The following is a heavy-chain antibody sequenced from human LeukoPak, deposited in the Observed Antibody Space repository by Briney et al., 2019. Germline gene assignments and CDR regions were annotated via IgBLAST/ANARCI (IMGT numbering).Heavy chain of an antibody. CDR1: GYTLTELS. D-gene: IGHD3-22*01. J-gene: IGHJ4*02. CDR2: FDPEDGET. V-gene: IGHV1-24*01. CDR3: ATGYYDSSGYYPLGY. Sequence: GASVKVSCKVSGYTLTELSMHWVRQAPGKGLGWMGGFDPEDGETIYAQKFQGRVTMTEDTSTDTAYMELSSLRSEDTAVYYCATGYYDSSGYYPLGYWGQGTLVTVSS.